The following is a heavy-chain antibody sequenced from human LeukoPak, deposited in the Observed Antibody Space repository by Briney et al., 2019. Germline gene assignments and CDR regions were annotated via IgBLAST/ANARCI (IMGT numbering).Heavy chain of an antibody. V-gene: IGHV1-2*02. Sequence: INPNSSGKHYAQKFQGRFARTRDTSISTAYMELSRLRSDDTAVYYCARDSGSDRNDAFDIWGQGTMVTVSS. CDR3: ARDSGSDRNDAFDI. CDR2: INPNSSGK. J-gene: IGHJ3*02. D-gene: IGHD1-26*01.